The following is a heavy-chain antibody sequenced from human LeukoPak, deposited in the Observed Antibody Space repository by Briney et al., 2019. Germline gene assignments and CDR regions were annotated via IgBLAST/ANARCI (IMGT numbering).Heavy chain of an antibody. J-gene: IGHJ4*02. D-gene: IGHD3-22*01. Sequence: GGSLRLSCAASGFTFSSYAMSWVRQASGKGLGWVSAISGSGGSTYYADSVKGRFTISRDNSKNTLYLQMNSLRAEDTAVYYCANAGVYYDSSGYYFWGQGTLVTVSS. CDR3: ANAGVYYDSSGYYF. V-gene: IGHV3-23*01. CDR2: ISGSGGST. CDR1: GFTFSSYA.